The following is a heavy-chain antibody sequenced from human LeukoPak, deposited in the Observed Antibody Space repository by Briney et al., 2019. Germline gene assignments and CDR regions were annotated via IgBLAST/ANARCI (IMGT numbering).Heavy chain of an antibody. CDR2: IYHSGST. D-gene: IGHD5-18*01. V-gene: IGHV4-30-2*01. CDR3: ASVDTAMGYFDY. Sequence: SSQTLSLTCAVSGGSISSGGYSWSWIRQPPGKGLEWIGYIYHSGSTYYNPSLKRRVTISVDRSKNQFSLKLSSVTAADTAVYYCASVDTAMGYFDYWGQGTLVTVSS. J-gene: IGHJ4*02. CDR1: GGSISSGGYS.